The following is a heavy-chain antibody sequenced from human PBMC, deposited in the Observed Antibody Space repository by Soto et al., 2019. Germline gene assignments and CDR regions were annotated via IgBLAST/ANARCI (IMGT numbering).Heavy chain of an antibody. CDR1: GGSISSYY. V-gene: IGHV4-59*08. D-gene: IGHD3-10*01. CDR3: ARHLYGSGARFDP. CDR2: IYYSGST. J-gene: IGHJ5*02. Sequence: SETLSLTCTVSGGSISSYYWSWIRQPPGKGLEWIGYIYYSGSTNYNPSLKSRVTISVDTSKNQFSLKLSSVTAADTAVYYCARHLYGSGARFDPWGQGTRVNVSS.